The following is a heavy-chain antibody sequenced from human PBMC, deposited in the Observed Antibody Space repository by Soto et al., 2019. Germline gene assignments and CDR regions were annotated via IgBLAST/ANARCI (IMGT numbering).Heavy chain of an antibody. D-gene: IGHD6-13*01. CDR1: GGSISSSSYY. J-gene: IGHJ4*02. Sequence: QLQLQESGPGLVKPSETLSLTCTVSGGSISSSSYYWGWIRQPPGKGLEWIGSIYYSGSTYYNPSLKSRVTISVDTSKNQFSVKLSSVTAADTAVYYCASGRDVAAAGTRYWGQGTLVTVSS. CDR3: ASGRDVAAAGTRY. V-gene: IGHV4-39*01. CDR2: IYYSGST.